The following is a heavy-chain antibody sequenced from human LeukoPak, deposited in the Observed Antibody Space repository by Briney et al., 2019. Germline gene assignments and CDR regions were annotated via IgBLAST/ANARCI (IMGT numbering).Heavy chain of an antibody. Sequence: ASVKVSCKASGYTFISYYMHWVRQAPGQGLEWMGIINPSGGSTSYAQKFQGRVTMTRDMSTSTVYMELSSLRSEDTAVYYCARSIAAAGTPHYYYYYYMDVWGKGTTVTVSS. D-gene: IGHD6-13*01. CDR3: ARSIAAAGTPHYYYYYYMDV. V-gene: IGHV1-46*01. CDR1: GYTFISYY. J-gene: IGHJ6*03. CDR2: INPSGGST.